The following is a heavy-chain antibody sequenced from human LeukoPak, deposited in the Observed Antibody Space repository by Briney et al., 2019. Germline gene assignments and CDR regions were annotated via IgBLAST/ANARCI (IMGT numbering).Heavy chain of an antibody. CDR3: ARDRSLERRRGVFDY. V-gene: IGHV1-18*01. CDR1: GYTFTSYG. J-gene: IGHJ4*02. Sequence: GASVKVSCKASGYTFTSYGISWVRQAPGQGLEWMGWISAYNGNTNYAQKLQGRVTMTTDTSTSTAYMELRSLRSDDTAVYYCARDRSLERRRGVFDYWGQGTLVTVSS. D-gene: IGHD1-1*01. CDR2: ISAYNGNT.